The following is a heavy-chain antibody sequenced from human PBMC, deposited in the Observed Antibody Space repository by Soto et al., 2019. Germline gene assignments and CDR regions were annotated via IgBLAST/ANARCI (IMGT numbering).Heavy chain of an antibody. Sequence: SVKVSCKASGFTFTSSAVQWVRQARGQRLEWIGWIVVGSGNTNYAQKFQERVTITRDMSTSTAYMELSSLRSEDTAVYYCAASTAMVTDYYYYGMDVWGQGTTVTVSS. D-gene: IGHD5-18*01. CDR1: GFTFTSSA. CDR2: IVVGSGNT. V-gene: IGHV1-58*01. J-gene: IGHJ6*02. CDR3: AASTAMVTDYYYYGMDV.